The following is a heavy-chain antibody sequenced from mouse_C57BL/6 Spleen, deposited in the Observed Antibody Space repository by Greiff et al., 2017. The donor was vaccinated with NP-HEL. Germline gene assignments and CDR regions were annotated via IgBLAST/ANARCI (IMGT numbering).Heavy chain of an antibody. CDR3: AREGIYYGSAWFAY. Sequence: QVQLKQPGAELVKPGASVKMSCKASGYTFTSYWITWVKQRPGQGLEWIGDIYPGSGSTNYNEKFKSKATLTVDTSSSTAYMQLSSLTSEDSAVYYCAREGIYYGSAWFAYWGQGTLVTVSA. V-gene: IGHV1-55*01. J-gene: IGHJ3*01. CDR1: GYTFTSYW. CDR2: IYPGSGST. D-gene: IGHD2-2*01.